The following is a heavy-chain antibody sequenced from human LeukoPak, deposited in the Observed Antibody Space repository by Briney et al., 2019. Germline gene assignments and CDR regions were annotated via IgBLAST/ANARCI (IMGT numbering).Heavy chain of an antibody. J-gene: IGHJ5*02. V-gene: IGHV1-8*01. CDR1: GYTFTIYD. D-gene: IGHD3-3*01. CDR3: ARPKTRITIFGVVIGSPWFDP. CDR2: MNPNSGNT. Sequence: ASVKVSCKASGYTFTIYDINWVRQATGQGREWMGWMNPNSGNTGYAQKFQGRVTMTRNTSISTAYMELSSLRSEDTAVYYCARPKTRITIFGVVIGSPWFDPWGQGTLVTVSS.